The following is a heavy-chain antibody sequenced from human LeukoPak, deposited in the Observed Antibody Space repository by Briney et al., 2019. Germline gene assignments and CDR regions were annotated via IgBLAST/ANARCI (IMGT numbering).Heavy chain of an antibody. J-gene: IGHJ4*02. Sequence: SETLSPTCTVSGGSISSGGYYWSWIRQHPGKGLEWIGYIYYSGSTYYNPSLKSRVTISVDTSKNQFSLKLSSVTAADTAVYYCARGIAAAGTLDYWGQGTLVTVSS. CDR2: IYYSGST. D-gene: IGHD6-13*01. V-gene: IGHV4-31*03. CDR1: GGSISSGGYY. CDR3: ARGIAAAGTLDY.